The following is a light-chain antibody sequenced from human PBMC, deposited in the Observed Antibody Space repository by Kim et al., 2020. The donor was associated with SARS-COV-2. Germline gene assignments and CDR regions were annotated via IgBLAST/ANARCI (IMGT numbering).Light chain of an antibody. V-gene: IGKV3-15*01. Sequence: EIVMTQSPATLSVSPGERATVSCRASQSIRSHLAWYQQKPGQAPRLLMYAVSTRAIGIPARFSGSGSGTEFTLTINSLQSDDFAVYHWQQYHNWWTFGQGTKVDIK. CDR1: QSIRSH. CDR2: AVS. J-gene: IGKJ1*01. CDR3: QQYHNWWT.